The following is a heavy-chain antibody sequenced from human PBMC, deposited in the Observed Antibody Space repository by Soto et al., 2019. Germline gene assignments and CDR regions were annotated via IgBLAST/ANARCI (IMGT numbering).Heavy chain of an antibody. Sequence: RASVKVSCKTSGYTFTDYYTHWVRQAPGQGLEWMGCMNPKSGGAYFAQKFQGRVTLTRDTSIGTAYIEVNSLTSDDTAVYFCTRENIENSDGLYDAFDIWGQGTTVTVSS. CDR1: GYTFTDYY. D-gene: IGHD5-18*01. CDR3: TRENIENSDGLYDAFDI. V-gene: IGHV1-2*02. J-gene: IGHJ3*02. CDR2: MNPKSGGA.